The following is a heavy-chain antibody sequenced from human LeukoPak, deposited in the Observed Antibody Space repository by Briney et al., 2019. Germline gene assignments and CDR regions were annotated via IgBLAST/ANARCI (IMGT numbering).Heavy chain of an antibody. Sequence: SETLSLTCTVSGGSISSYYWSWIRQPPGKRLEWIGYIYYSGSTNYNPSLKSRVTISVDTSKNQFSLKLSSVTAADTAVYYCARVSGYRGSNDYWGQGTLVTVSS. CDR1: GGSISSYY. J-gene: IGHJ4*02. V-gene: IGHV4-59*08. CDR2: IYYSGST. D-gene: IGHD3-22*01. CDR3: ARVSGYRGSNDY.